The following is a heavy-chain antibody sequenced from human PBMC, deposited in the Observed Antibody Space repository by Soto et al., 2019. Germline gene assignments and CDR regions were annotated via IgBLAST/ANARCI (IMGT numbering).Heavy chain of an antibody. Sequence: GGSLILSCTASGFTFGDYAMSWFRQAPGKGLEWVGFIRSKAYGGTTEYAASVKGRFTISRDDSKSIAYLQMNSLKTEDTAVYYCTRERNDYDSSGYYFDIWGQGTMVTVSS. D-gene: IGHD3-22*01. CDR2: IRSKAYGGTT. CDR3: TRERNDYDSSGYYFDI. V-gene: IGHV3-49*03. CDR1: GFTFGDYA. J-gene: IGHJ3*02.